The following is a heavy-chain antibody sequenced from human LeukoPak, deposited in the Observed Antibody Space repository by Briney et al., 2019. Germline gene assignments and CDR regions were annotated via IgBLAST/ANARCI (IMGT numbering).Heavy chain of an antibody. J-gene: IGHJ4*02. D-gene: IGHD5-18*01. V-gene: IGHV3-66*01. Sequence: PGGSLRLSCAASGFTVSSNYMSWVRQAPGKGLEWVSVIYSGGSTYYADSVKGRFTISRDNSKNTLYLQMNSLKAEDTAVYYCARDPDGYRQGHHFDYWAREPWSPSPQ. CDR2: IYSGGST. CDR1: GFTVSSNY. CDR3: ARDPDGYRQGHHFDY.